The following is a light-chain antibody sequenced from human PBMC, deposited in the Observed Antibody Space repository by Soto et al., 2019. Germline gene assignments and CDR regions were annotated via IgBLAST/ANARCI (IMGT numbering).Light chain of an antibody. V-gene: IGLV1-44*01. CDR1: SSNIGRDV. Sequence: QSVLAQPPSASGTPGQRVTISCSGGSSNIGRDVVSWYQHFPGTAPKVLIYSNNQRPSGVPDRFSGSKSDTSASLAISGLQSEDEADYYCAVWDGSLNGWVFGGGTKLTVL. J-gene: IGLJ3*02. CDR3: AVWDGSLNGWV. CDR2: SNN.